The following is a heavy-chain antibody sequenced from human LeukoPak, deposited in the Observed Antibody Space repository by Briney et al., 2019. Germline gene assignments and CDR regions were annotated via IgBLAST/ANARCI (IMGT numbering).Heavy chain of an antibody. CDR3: ARDPIAAAGTTGDY. V-gene: IGHV3-30-3*01. Sequence: GRSLRLSCAASGFTFSSYAMHWVRQAPGKGLEWVAVISYDGSNKYNADSVKGRLTISRDNSKNTLYLQMNSLRAEDTAVYYCARDPIAAAGTTGDYWGQGTLVTVSS. D-gene: IGHD6-13*01. CDR2: ISYDGSNK. J-gene: IGHJ4*02. CDR1: GFTFSSYA.